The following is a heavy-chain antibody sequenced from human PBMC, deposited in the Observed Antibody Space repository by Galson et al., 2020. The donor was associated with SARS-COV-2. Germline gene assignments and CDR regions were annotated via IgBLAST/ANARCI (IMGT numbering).Heavy chain of an antibody. D-gene: IGHD3-9*01. CDR2: IDWDDDK. CDR1: GFSLSTSGMC. V-gene: IGHV2-70*01. Sequence: SGPTLVTPTQTLTLTCTFSGFSLSTSGMCVSWIRQPPGKALEWLALIDWDDDKYYSTSLKTRLTISKDTSKNQVVLTMTKMDPVDTATYYCARMRYDSWTGYYVLDYWGQGTLVTVSS. CDR3: ARMRYDSWTGYYVLDY. J-gene: IGHJ4*02.